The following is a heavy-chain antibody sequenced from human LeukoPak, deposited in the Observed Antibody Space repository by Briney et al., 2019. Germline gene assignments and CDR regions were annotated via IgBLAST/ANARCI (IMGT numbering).Heavy chain of an antibody. CDR3: ARVPTSGWPSPDY. CDR1: GFTFSSYA. D-gene: IGHD6-25*01. Sequence: PGGSLRLSCAASGFTFSSYAMSWVRQAPGKGLEWIGEINDSGSTNYNPSLTSRVTISVDTSKNQFSLKLSSVTAADTAVYHCARVPTSGWPSPDYWGQGTLVTVSS. J-gene: IGHJ4*02. V-gene: IGHV4-34*01. CDR2: INDSGST.